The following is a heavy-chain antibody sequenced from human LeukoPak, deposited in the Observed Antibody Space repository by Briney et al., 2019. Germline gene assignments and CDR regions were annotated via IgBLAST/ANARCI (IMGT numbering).Heavy chain of an antibody. CDR2: MTGSGGST. CDR3: AKDLSLWYFDL. V-gene: IGHV3-23*01. J-gene: IGHJ2*01. CDR1: GFTFSSYW. D-gene: IGHD5/OR15-5a*01. Sequence: GGSLRLSCAASGFTFSSYWMSWVRQAPGKGLEWVSAMTGSGGSTYYADSVKGRFTISRDNSKNTLYLQMNSLRAEDTAVYYCAKDLSLWYFDLWGRGTLVTVSS.